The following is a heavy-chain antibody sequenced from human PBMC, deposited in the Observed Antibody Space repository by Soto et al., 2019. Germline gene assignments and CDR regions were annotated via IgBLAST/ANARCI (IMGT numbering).Heavy chain of an antibody. D-gene: IGHD6-6*01. CDR2: MKPNSGDT. CDR3: VALAR. J-gene: IGHJ4*02. CDR1: GYTSTTYD. V-gene: IGHV1-8*01. Sequence: QVQLVQSGAEVREPGASVKVSCKASGYTSTTYDINWVRQASGQGLEWMGWMKPNSGDTGYGQKFQGRVALTRDTSTSTAYMELSGLKSEDTAVYYCVALARWGQGTLVTVSS.